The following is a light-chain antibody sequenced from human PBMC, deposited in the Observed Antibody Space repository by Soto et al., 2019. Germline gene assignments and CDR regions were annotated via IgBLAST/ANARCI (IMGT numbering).Light chain of an antibody. CDR3: CSYASSSTYV. V-gene: IGLV2-23*02. J-gene: IGLJ1*01. CDR2: EVS. CDR1: STNVGTYQA. Sequence: QSPLTQPASVSGSPGQSVTISCTGTSTNVGTYQAISWYQQHPGKAPKLILYEVSQRPSGVSDRFSGSKSGNTASLTISGLQAEDEADYHCCSYASSSTYVFGTGTKVTVL.